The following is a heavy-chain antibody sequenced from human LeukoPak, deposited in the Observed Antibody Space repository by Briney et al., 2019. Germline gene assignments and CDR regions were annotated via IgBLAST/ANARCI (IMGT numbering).Heavy chain of an antibody. CDR3: ARAFGY. V-gene: IGHV3-48*01. CDR1: GFTFSSYS. J-gene: IGHJ4*02. Sequence: GGSLRLSCAASGFTFSSYSMNWVRQAPGKGLEWVSYISGSSSTIYYADSVKGRFTISRDNAKNSLYLQMNSLRAEDTAVYYCARAFGYWGQGTLVTVSS. CDR2: ISGSSSTI.